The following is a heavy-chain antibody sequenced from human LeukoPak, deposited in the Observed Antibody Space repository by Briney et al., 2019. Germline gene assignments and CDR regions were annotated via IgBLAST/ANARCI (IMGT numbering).Heavy chain of an antibody. V-gene: IGHV4-59*08. CDR3: ARHTTHGDYNPNDY. Sequence: PSETLSLTCTVSGASISSYYWSWIRQPPGKELEWIGYISYSGNTDSNPSLKSRVTISVDTSKNQFSLKLSSVTAADTAVYYCARHTTHGDYNPNDYWGQGTLVTVSS. J-gene: IGHJ4*02. CDR2: ISYSGNT. D-gene: IGHD3-16*01. CDR1: GASISSYY.